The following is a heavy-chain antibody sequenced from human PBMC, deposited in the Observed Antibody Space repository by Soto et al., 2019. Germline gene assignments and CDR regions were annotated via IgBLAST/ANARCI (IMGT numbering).Heavy chain of an antibody. D-gene: IGHD6-19*01. CDR1: GFTFSSYA. CDR2: IDKNGGTT. J-gene: IGHJ6*02. Sequence: GGSLRLSCSASGFTFSSYARHWVRQAPGKGLEYISAIDKNGGTTYYADSVKGRFTISRDNSKNTLSLQMSSLRPEDTAVYYCVKRIAVYGMDVWGQGTTVTVSS. V-gene: IGHV3-64D*06. CDR3: VKRIAVYGMDV.